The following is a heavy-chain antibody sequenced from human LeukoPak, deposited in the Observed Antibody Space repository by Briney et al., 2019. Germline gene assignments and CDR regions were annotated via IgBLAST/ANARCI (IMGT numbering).Heavy chain of an antibody. Sequence: PGGSLRHSCAASGFTFVDYGMNWVRQVPGKGLEWVAGVNWSGDTTNYADSVKGRFIINRDNAKNSLYLQMTGLRGDDTALYYCARSRGRVGAAVYWGQGTLATVSS. D-gene: IGHD1-26*01. J-gene: IGHJ4*02. CDR2: VNWSGDTT. CDR1: GFTFVDYG. CDR3: ARSRGRVGAAVY. V-gene: IGHV3-20*04.